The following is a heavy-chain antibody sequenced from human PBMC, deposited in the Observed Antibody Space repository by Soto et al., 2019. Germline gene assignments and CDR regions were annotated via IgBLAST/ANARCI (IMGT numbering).Heavy chain of an antibody. Sequence: PSETLSLTCAVSGGSISSSNLWCWVRNPPGKRLEGTGEIYHSGSTNYNPSLKSRVTISIDKSKNQFSLKLSSVTAADTAVYYCGSFTIFGVVTSSSGFEPWGQGTLVIVSA. D-gene: IGHD3-3*01. CDR2: IYHSGST. CDR3: GSFTIFGVVTSSSGFEP. CDR1: GGSISSSNL. J-gene: IGHJ5*02. V-gene: IGHV4-4*02.